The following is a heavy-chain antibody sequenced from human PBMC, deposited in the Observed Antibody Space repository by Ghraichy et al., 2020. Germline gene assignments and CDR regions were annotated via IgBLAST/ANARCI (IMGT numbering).Heavy chain of an antibody. D-gene: IGHD3-16*01. V-gene: IGHV3-7*04. CDR1: GFTFSSHW. Sequence: GESLNISCAASGFTFSSHWMTWIRQAPGKGLEWVANIKQDGSEGYYVDSVKGRFTISRDNAKNSLYLQMNSLRAEDTAVYYCARDGSYGGPDIDYWGQGTLVTVSS. CDR2: IKQDGSEG. CDR3: ARDGSYGGPDIDY. J-gene: IGHJ4*02.